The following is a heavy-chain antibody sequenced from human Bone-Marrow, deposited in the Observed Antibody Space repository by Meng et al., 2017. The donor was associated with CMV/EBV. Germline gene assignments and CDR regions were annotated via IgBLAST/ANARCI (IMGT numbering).Heavy chain of an antibody. CDR1: GFTFGDYA. CDR2: INHSGST. D-gene: IGHD3-3*01. Sequence: GSLRLSCTASGFTFGDYAMSWVRQPPGKGLEWIGEINHSGSTNYNPSLKSRVTISVDTSKNHFSLQLSSVTAADTAVYYCARRFYDFWSGYPRGVDPWGQGTLVTVYS. J-gene: IGHJ5*02. CDR3: ARRFYDFWSGYPRGVDP. V-gene: IGHV4-34*01.